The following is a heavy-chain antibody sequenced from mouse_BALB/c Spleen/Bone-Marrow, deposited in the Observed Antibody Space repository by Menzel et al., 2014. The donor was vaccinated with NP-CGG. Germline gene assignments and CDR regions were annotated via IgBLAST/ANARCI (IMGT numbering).Heavy chain of an antibody. CDR2: INPYNGDT. V-gene: IGHV1-20*02. J-gene: IGHJ3*01. Sequence: VQLQQPGPELVKPGASVKMSCKASGYTFTDYYMKWVKQSHGKSLEWIGRINPYNGDTFYNQKFKGKATLTVDKSSNTAHMELRSLASEDSAVYYCARIYDYDRGAWFAYWGQGTLVTVSA. CDR1: GYTFTDYY. D-gene: IGHD2-4*01. CDR3: ARIYDYDRGAWFAY.